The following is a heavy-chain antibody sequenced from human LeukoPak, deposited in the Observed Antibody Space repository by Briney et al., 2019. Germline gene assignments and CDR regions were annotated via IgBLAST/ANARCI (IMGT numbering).Heavy chain of an antibody. V-gene: IGHV4-59*01. Sequence: SETLSLTCTVSGGSISSYYWSWIRQPPGKGLEWIGYIYYSGSTNYNPSLKSRVTISVDTSKNQFSLKLSSVTAADTAVYYCARDGGIAAADHYYYYGMDVWGQGTTVTVSS. D-gene: IGHD6-13*01. CDR2: IYYSGST. CDR1: GGSISSYY. J-gene: IGHJ6*02. CDR3: ARDGGIAAADHYYYYGMDV.